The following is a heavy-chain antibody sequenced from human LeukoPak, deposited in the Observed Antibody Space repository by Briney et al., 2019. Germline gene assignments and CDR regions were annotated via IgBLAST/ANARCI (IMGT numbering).Heavy chain of an antibody. Sequence: PSETLSLTCTVSGGSISSYYWSRIRQPAGKGLEWIGRIYTSGSTNYNPSLKSRVTMSVDTFKNQFSLKLSSVTAADTAVYYCARDSGGYYDPFFDIWGQGTMVTVSS. J-gene: IGHJ3*02. V-gene: IGHV4-4*07. CDR3: ARDSGGYYDPFFDI. D-gene: IGHD1-26*01. CDR2: IYTSGST. CDR1: GGSISSYY.